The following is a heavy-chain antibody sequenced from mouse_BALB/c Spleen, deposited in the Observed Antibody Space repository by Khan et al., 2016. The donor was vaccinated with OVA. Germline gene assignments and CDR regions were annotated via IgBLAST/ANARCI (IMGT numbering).Heavy chain of an antibody. CDR1: GFSLSRYN. CDR3: ARAYYRYDGYYAMDY. CDR2: IWGGGGT. V-gene: IGHV2-6-4*01. Sequence: VQLQESGPGLVAPSQSLSITCTVSGFSLSRYNIHWVRQPPGKGLEWLGMIWGGGGTDYNSPLKSRLSIRKDNSKSQVLLKMNSLQIDDTAMYYCARAYYRYDGYYAMDYWSQGTSVTVSS. D-gene: IGHD2-14*01. J-gene: IGHJ4*01.